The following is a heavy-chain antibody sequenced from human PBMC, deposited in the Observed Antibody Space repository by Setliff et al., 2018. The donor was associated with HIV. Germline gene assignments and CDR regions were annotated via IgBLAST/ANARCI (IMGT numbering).Heavy chain of an antibody. CDR2: IHYDERT. V-gene: IGHV4-39*01. J-gene: IGHJ5*02. Sequence: PSETLSLTCTVSGDSASNSRYYWAWIRQPPGKGLEYIGSIHYDERTYYNPPLKSRVTISLDTSKNQFSLNLTSVTAADTAVYYCASRIYYYDSNNFLREEGFDPWGQGTLVTVSS. D-gene: IGHD3-22*01. CDR3: ASRIYYYDSNNFLREEGFDP. CDR1: GDSASNSRYY.